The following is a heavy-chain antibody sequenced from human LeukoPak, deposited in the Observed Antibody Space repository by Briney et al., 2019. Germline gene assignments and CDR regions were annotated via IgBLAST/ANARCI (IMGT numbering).Heavy chain of an antibody. V-gene: IGHV3-49*04. CDR1: GFTFGDYA. CDR3: TRRADWLDY. Sequence: GRSLRLSCTASGFTFGDYAMTWVRQAPGKGLEWVGFIRSKAYGGTTEYAASVKGRFTISRDDSKSIAYLQMNSLKTEDTAVYYCTRRADWLDYWGQGTLVTVSS. J-gene: IGHJ4*02. D-gene: IGHD3-9*01. CDR2: IRSKAYGGTT.